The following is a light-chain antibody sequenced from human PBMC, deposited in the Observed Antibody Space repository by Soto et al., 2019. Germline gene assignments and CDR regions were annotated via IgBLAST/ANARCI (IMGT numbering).Light chain of an antibody. V-gene: IGLV2-14*03. CDR2: DVS. J-gene: IGLJ1*01. Sequence: QSVLTQPASVSGSPGQSITISCTGTSSDVGGYNYVSWYQHHPGKAPKLLIYDVSNRPSGVSNRFSGSKSDNTASLTISGLQPEDEADYCCSSNSDRNTHQIGFGAGPNVPS. CDR1: SSDVGGYNY. CDR3: SSNSDRNTHQIG.